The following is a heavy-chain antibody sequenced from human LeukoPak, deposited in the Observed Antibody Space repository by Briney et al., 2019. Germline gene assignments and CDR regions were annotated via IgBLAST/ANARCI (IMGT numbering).Heavy chain of an antibody. V-gene: IGHV4-59*08. J-gene: IGHJ4*02. CDR3: ARHTTGYCSGGTCPYYFDY. CDR2: IDDSGST. D-gene: IGHD2-15*01. CDR1: GDSIRSSY. Sequence: PSETLSLTCAVSGDSIRSSYWSWIRQPPGKGLEWIAYIDDSGSTRYNPSLRSRVTISVDTSKNQFSLRLSSVTAADTAVYYCARHTTGYCSGGTCPYYFDYWGQGSLVTVSS.